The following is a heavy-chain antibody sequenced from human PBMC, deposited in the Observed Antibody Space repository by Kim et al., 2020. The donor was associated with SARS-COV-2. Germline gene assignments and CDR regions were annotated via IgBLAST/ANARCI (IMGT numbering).Heavy chain of an antibody. J-gene: IGHJ5*02. D-gene: IGHD3-10*01. Sequence: ASVKVSCKASGYIFTTYVIHWVRQAPGQSLEWLGYVNTASGNTKCSQNFQDRVTLTRDTSATTAYMDLTSLRSEDTAVYYCARAFDSGIYFSWFGPWGQGTLVTVSS. CDR2: VNTASGNT. CDR3: ARAFDSGIYFSWFGP. CDR1: GYIFTTYV. V-gene: IGHV1-3*04.